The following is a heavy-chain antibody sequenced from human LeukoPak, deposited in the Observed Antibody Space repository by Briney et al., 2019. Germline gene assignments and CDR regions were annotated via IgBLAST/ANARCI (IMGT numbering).Heavy chain of an antibody. CDR2: ISAYNGNT. J-gene: IGHJ4*02. D-gene: IGHD3-3*01. Sequence: ASVKVSCKASGYTFTSYGISWVRQAPGQGLEWMGWISAYNGNTNYAQKLQGRGTMTTDTSTSTAYMELRSLRSDDTAVYYCARVPLPQYYDFWSGYYWFDYWGQGTLVTVSS. V-gene: IGHV1-18*01. CDR1: GYTFTSYG. CDR3: ARVPLPQYYDFWSGYYWFDY.